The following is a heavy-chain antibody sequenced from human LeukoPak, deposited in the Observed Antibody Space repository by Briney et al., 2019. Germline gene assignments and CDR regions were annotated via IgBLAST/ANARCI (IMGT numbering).Heavy chain of an antibody. V-gene: IGHV4-39*01. CDR1: GGSISSSVYY. J-gene: IGHJ5*02. D-gene: IGHD3-10*02. Sequence: SETLSLTCTVSGGSISSSVYYWGWIRQPPGKGLEWIGTIYYSGSAYYNPSLKSRITISVDTSKNQFSLRLSSVTAADTAVYYCASCSGSCYNAWFDPWGQGTLVTVSS. CDR3: ASCSGSCYNAWFDP. CDR2: IYYSGSA.